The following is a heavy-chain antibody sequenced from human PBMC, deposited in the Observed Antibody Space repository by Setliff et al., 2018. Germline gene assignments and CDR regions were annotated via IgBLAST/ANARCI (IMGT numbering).Heavy chain of an antibody. D-gene: IGHD3-10*01. Sequence: GASVKVSCKASGYTFTSSGISWVRKAPGQGLEWMGWLSGYNGNTNYAQKLQGRVTMTTDTATSTAYMELRSLRSDDTAVYYCARDDTYYSSYSWGQGTLVTVSS. CDR1: GYTFTSSG. J-gene: IGHJ4*02. CDR3: ARDDTYYSSYS. V-gene: IGHV1-18*01. CDR2: LSGYNGNT.